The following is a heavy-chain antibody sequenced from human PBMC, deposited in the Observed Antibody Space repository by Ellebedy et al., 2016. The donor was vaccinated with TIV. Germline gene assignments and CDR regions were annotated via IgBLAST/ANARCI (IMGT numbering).Heavy chain of an antibody. D-gene: IGHD6-13*01. V-gene: IGHV5-51*01. Sequence: GGSLRLSXKGSGYMFTRYWIGWVRQTPGKGLEWVAIIYPGDSDTRYSPSFQGQVTISADKSISTAYLQWSSLKASDTAMYYCARRGAAPGDNWGFDYWGQGTLVTVSS. J-gene: IGHJ4*02. CDR1: GYMFTRYW. CDR2: IYPGDSDT. CDR3: ARRGAAPGDNWGFDY.